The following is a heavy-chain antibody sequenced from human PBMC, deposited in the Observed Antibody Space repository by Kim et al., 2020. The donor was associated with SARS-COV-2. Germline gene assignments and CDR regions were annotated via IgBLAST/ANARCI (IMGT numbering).Heavy chain of an antibody. V-gene: IGHV3-23*01. CDR3: AKFGVRIAVAGFVYFDY. D-gene: IGHD6-19*01. J-gene: IGHJ4*02. Sequence: VKGRFTISRDNSKNTLYLQMNSLRAEDTAVYYCAKFGVRIAVAGFVYFDYWGQGTLVTVSS.